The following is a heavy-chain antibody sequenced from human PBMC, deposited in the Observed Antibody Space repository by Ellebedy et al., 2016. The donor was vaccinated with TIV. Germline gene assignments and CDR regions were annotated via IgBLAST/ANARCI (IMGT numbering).Heavy chain of an antibody. Sequence: SETLSLXXSVSGDSITNYYWTWIRQPPGKGLEWIGFVHYRGSSNYNPSLKSRATISLDTSKKQFSLTVSSVTAADTAVYYCAMSMGYTRSWHLDSWGQGTLVTVSS. CDR2: VHYRGSS. CDR1: GDSITNYY. CDR3: AMSMGYTRSWHLDS. D-gene: IGHD6-13*01. V-gene: IGHV4-59*12. J-gene: IGHJ4*02.